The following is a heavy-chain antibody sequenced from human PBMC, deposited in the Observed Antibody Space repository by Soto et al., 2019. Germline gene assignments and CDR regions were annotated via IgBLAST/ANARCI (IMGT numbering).Heavy chain of an antibody. Sequence: HGESLKISCKGSGYSFTSYWISWVRQMPGKGLEWMGRIDPSDSYTNYSPSFQGHVTISADKSISTAYLQWSSLKASDTAMYYCARKAGFILTECMDVCGQGTTVTVSS. CDR2: IDPSDSYT. D-gene: IGHD2-8*01. CDR3: ARKAGFILTECMDV. V-gene: IGHV5-10-1*01. J-gene: IGHJ6*02. CDR1: GYSFTSYW.